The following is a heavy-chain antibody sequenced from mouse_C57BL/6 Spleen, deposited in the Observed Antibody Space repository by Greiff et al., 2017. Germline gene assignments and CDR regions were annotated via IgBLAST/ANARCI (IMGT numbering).Heavy chain of an antibody. CDR2: IDPSDSYT. CDR1: GYTFTSYW. V-gene: IGHV1-59*01. J-gene: IGHJ2*01. Sequence: QVQLQQPGAELVRPGTSVKLSCKASGYTFTSYWMHWLKQRPGQGLEWIGVIDPSDSYTNYNQKFKGKATLTVDTSSSTAYMQLSSLTSEDSAVYYCARVFDYWGQGTTLTVSS. CDR3: ARVFDY.